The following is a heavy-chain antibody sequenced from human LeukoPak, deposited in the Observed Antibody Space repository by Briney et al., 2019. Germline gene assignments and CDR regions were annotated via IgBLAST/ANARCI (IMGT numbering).Heavy chain of an antibody. D-gene: IGHD4/OR15-4a*01. CDR3: AKGTMHGY. V-gene: IGHV3-23*01. CDR2: ISDSGCNT. J-gene: IGHJ4*02. CDR1: GFTFSTDA. Sequence: GGSLRVSCAASGFTFSTDAMNWVRQAPGKGLEWVSGISDSGCNTYYADSVKGRFTISRDKSKNTLDLQMNSLRAEDTAVYYCAKGTMHGYCGEGTLVTVSS.